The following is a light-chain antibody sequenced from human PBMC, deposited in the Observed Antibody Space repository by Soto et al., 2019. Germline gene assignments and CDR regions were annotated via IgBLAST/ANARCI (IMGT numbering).Light chain of an antibody. CDR1: QSVSSY. CDR3: QQRSNWPPLT. Sequence: EIELTQSPATLSLSLGERATLSCRASQSVSSYLAWYQQKPGQAPKLLIYDASNRPTGIPARFSGSGSGTDFTPTTSSREPEDFAVYYCQQRSNWPPLTFGGGTKVEIK. V-gene: IGKV3-11*01. CDR2: DAS. J-gene: IGKJ4*01.